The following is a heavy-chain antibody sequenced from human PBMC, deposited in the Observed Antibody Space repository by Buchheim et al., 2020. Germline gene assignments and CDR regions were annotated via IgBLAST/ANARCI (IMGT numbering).Heavy chain of an antibody. CDR2: ISGSGGST. CDR1: GFTFSSYA. V-gene: IGHV3-23*01. Sequence: EVQLLESGGGLVQPGGSLRLSCAASGFTFSSYAMSWVRQAPGKGLEWASAISGSGGSTYYADSVKGRFTISRDNSKNTLYLQMNSLRAEDTAVYYCAKVGYCSSTSCGILNWFDPWGQGTL. J-gene: IGHJ5*02. D-gene: IGHD2-2*01. CDR3: AKVGYCSSTSCGILNWFDP.